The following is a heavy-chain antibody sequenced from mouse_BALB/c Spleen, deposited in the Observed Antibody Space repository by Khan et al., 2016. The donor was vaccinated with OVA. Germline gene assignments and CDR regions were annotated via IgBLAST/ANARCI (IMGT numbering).Heavy chain of an antibody. CDR2: INPSNGRT. D-gene: IGHD6-1*01. Sequence: QVQLKQSGAELVKPGASVKLSCKASGYTFTSYWMPWVKQRPGQGLEWIGEINPSNGRTNYNEKFKSQATLTVDKSSSTAYMQLSSPTAEDSAVYYCSRVITRDYWGQGTTLTVSS. V-gene: IGHV1S81*02. CDR1: GYTFTSYW. CDR3: SRVITRDY. J-gene: IGHJ2*01.